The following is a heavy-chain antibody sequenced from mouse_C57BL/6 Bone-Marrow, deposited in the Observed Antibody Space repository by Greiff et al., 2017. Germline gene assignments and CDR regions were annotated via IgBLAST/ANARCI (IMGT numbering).Heavy chain of an antibody. CDR1: GFNIKNTY. Sequence: QVQLQQSVAELVRPGASVKLSCTASGFNIKNTYMHWVKQRTGQGLEWIGEIYPRSGNTYYNEKFKGKATLTADKSSSTAYMELRSLTSEDSAVYFCARNWYYFDYWGQGTTLTVSS. J-gene: IGHJ2*01. D-gene: IGHD4-1*01. CDR3: ARNWYYFDY. V-gene: IGHV1-81*01. CDR2: IYPRSGNT.